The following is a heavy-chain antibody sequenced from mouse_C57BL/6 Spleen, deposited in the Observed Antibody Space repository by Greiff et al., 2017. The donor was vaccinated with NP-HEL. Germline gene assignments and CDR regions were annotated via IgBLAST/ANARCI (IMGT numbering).Heavy chain of an antibody. CDR3: ARGRDYFDY. J-gene: IGHJ2*01. Sequence: QVQLKQPGAELVRPGSSVKLSCKASGYTFTSYWMHWVKQRPIQGLEWIGNIDPSDSETHYNQKFKDKATLTVDKSSSTAYMQLSSLTSEDAAVYYCARGRDYFDYWGQGTTLTVSS. V-gene: IGHV1-52*01. CDR1: GYTFTSYW. CDR2: IDPSDSET.